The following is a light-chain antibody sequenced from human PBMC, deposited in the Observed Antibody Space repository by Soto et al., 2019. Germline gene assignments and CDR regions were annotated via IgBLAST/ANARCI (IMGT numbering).Light chain of an antibody. V-gene: IGLV2-14*01. CDR1: SSDVGGYNY. Sequence: QSVLTQPASVSGSPGQSITISCTGTSSDVGGYNYVSWYQQYPDKAPKLMIFEVSNRPSGVSNRFSGSKSGNTASLTISGLQAEDEADYYCISYARSSTPYVFGTGTKVTVL. CDR2: EVS. J-gene: IGLJ1*01. CDR3: ISYARSSTPYV.